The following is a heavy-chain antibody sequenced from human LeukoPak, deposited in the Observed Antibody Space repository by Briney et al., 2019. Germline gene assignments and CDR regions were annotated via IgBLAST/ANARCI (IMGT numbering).Heavy chain of an antibody. CDR2: IDTYKGST. D-gene: IGHD1-1*01. J-gene: IGHJ4*02. Sequence: AAVKVSCKASGYTFISYGVSWGRQAPGQGLEWMGWIDTYKGSTNYAENLQGTVTVTTDTSTSTVYMELRSLRSDDTAVYYCARPHAEATGYYFDYWGQGPLVTVPS. CDR1: GYTFISYG. CDR3: ARPHAEATGYYFDY. V-gene: IGHV1-18*01.